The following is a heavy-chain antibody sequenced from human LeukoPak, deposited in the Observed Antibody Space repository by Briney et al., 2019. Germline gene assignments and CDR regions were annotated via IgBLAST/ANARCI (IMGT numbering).Heavy chain of an antibody. CDR2: IYYSGST. CDR3: ARREVYYYGSGSLDY. CDR1: GGSFSGYY. D-gene: IGHD3-10*01. J-gene: IGHJ4*02. Sequence: SETLSLTCAVYGGSFSGYYWSWIRQPPGKGLEWIGSIYYSGSTYYNPSLKSRVTISVDTSKNQFSLKLSSVTAADTAVYYCARREVYYYGSGSLDYWGQGTLVTVSS. V-gene: IGHV4-34*01.